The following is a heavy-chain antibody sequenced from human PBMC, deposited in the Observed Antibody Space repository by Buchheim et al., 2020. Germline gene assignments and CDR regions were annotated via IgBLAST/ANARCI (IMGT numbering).Heavy chain of an antibody. CDR3: ARAERVGAFWPLFDY. D-gene: IGHD1-26*01. J-gene: IGHJ4*02. CDR1: GFTFSSHW. CDR2: IKQDGSEK. Sequence: EVQLVESGGGLVQPGGSLRLSCAASGFTFSSHWMSWVRQAPGKGLEWVANIKQDGSEKYYVDSVKGRFTISRDNAKNSLYLQMNSLRAEDTAVYYCARAERVGAFWPLFDYWGQGTL. V-gene: IGHV3-7*01.